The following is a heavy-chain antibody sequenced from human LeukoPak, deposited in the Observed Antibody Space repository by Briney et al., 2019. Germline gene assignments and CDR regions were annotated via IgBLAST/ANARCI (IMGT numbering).Heavy chain of an antibody. CDR3: ARDRCSSTSCSLGFLDV. V-gene: IGHV3-73*01. D-gene: IGHD2-2*01. Sequence: GGSLKLSCAASGFTFSGSAMHWVRQASGKGLEWVGRIRSKANSYATAYAASVKGRFTISRDDSKNTAYLQMNSLKTEDTAVYYCARDRCSSTSCSLGFLDVWGKGTTVTVSS. J-gene: IGHJ6*04. CDR1: GFTFSGSA. CDR2: IRSKANSYAT.